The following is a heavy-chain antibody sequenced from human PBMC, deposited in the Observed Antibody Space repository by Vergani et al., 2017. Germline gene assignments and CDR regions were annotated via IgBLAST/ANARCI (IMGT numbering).Heavy chain of an antibody. Sequence: EVQLVESGGGLVQPGRSLRLSCAASGFTFDDYAMHWVRQAPGKGLEWVSGISWNSGSIGYADSVKGRFTISRDNAKNSLYLQMNSLRAEDTALYYCAKDGSGYAYYFDYWGHGTLVTVSS. J-gene: IGHJ4*01. CDR1: GFTFDDYA. D-gene: IGHD3-22*01. CDR3: AKDGSGYAYYFDY. CDR2: ISWNSGSI. V-gene: IGHV3-9*01.